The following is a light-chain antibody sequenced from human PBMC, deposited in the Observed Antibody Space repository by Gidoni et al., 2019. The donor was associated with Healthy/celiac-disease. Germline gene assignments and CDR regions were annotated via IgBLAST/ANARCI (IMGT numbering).Light chain of an antibody. CDR3: QVWDSSSDHGV. Sequence: SYVLTQPPSVSVAPGKTARITWGGNNIGSKSVHWYQQKPGQAPVLVIYYDSDRPSGIPERFSGSNSGNTATLTISRVEAGDEADYYCQVWDSSSDHGVFGGGTKLTVL. J-gene: IGLJ3*02. CDR2: YDS. CDR1: NIGSKS. V-gene: IGLV3-21*04.